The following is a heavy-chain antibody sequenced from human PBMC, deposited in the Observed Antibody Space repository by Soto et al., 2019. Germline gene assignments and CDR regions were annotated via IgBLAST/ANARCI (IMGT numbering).Heavy chain of an antibody. V-gene: IGHV5-10-1*01. CDR1: GYSFTSYW. Sequence: GESLKISCKGSGYSFTSYWISWVRQMPGKGLEWVGRIDPSDSYTNYSPSFQGHVTISADKSISTAYLQWSSLKASDTAMYYCARSAGCCSGGSCFTYYYDSSGYYGLDYWGQGTLVTVSS. CDR2: IDPSDSYT. D-gene: IGHD3-22*01. CDR3: ARSAGCCSGGSCFTYYYDSSGYYGLDY. J-gene: IGHJ4*02.